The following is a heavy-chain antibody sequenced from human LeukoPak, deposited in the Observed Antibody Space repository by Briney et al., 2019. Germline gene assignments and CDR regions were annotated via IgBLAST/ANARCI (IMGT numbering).Heavy chain of an antibody. CDR2: FDPEDGET. D-gene: IGHD1-1*01. J-gene: IGHJ4*02. Sequence: ASVKVSCKASGGTFSSYAISWVRQAPGKGLEWMGGFDPEDGETIYAQKFQGRVTMTEDTSTDTAYMELSSLRSEDTAVYYCATYDPPEGFDYWGQGTLVTVSS. CDR1: GGTFSSYA. CDR3: ATYDPPEGFDY. V-gene: IGHV1-24*01.